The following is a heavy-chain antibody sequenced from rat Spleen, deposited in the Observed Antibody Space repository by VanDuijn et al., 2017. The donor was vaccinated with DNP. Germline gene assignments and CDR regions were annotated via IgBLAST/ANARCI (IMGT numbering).Heavy chain of an antibody. J-gene: IGHJ4*01. CDR1: GFTFSNYD. CDR2: ISPSGGST. CDR3: ARHSLNYGSYYLDYAMDA. Sequence: EVQLVESGGGLVQPGRSLKLSCAASGFTFSNYDMAWVRQAPTKGLEWVASISPSGGSTYYRDSVKGRFTVSRDNAKSSLYLQMDSLRSEDTATYYCARHSLNYGSYYLDYAMDAWGQGTSVTVSS. D-gene: IGHD1-3*01. V-gene: IGHV5-25*01.